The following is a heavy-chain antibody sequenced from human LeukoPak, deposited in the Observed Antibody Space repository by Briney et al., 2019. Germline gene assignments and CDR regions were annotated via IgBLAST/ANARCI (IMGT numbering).Heavy chain of an antibody. D-gene: IGHD3-10*01. CDR1: GFTFSNYG. V-gene: IGHV3-53*04. Sequence: GRSLRLSCAASGFTFSNYGMHWVRQAPGKGLEWVSVIYSGGSTYYADSVKGRFTISRHNSKNTLYLQMNSLRAEDTAVYYCARDLGGVFDPWGQGTLVAVSS. J-gene: IGHJ5*02. CDR3: ARDLGGVFDP. CDR2: IYSGGST.